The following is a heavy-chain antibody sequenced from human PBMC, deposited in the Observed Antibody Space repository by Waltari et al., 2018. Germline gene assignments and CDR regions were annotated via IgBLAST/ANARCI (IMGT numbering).Heavy chain of an antibody. Sequence: QVQLVQSGAEVLRPGASVQVSCRASGYTFINYTINGVRQAAGQGLEWMGWVNPNSGATAYAQKFQGRITMTWDTSISTAYMEMSNLRSDDTAVLYCARGRDVFANFDYNWFDPWGQGTLVTVSS. CDR2: VNPNSGAT. J-gene: IGHJ5*02. CDR1: GYTFINYT. D-gene: IGHD2-21*01. CDR3: ARGRDVFANFDYNWFDP. V-gene: IGHV1-8*02.